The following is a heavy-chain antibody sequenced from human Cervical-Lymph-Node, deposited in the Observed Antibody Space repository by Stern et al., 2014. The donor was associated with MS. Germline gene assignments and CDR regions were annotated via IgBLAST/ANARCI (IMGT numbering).Heavy chain of an antibody. CDR3: ATVGVAVPGGYYYGMDV. CDR1: GGTFNKYS. D-gene: IGHD6-19*01. CDR2: INPIFGPA. Sequence: QVQLVQSGAEVRKPGSSARVACEASGGTFNKYSFSWGRQGPGQGLGWKGGINPIFGPANYAQKFQGRVTIIADKSTSTVYMELNSLKSEDTAVYYCATVGVAVPGGYYYGMDVWGQGTTVTVSS. J-gene: IGHJ6*02. V-gene: IGHV1-69*06.